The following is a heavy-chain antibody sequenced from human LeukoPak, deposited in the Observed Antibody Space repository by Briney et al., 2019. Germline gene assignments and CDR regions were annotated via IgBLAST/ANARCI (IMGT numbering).Heavy chain of an antibody. CDR1: GFIFSNNA. CDR2: ISGGGDST. V-gene: IGHV3-23*01. CDR3: AKDAPYVDMATMVKAYFFDY. Sequence: GGSLRLSCAASGFIFSNNAMSWVRQAPGKGLEWVSGISGGGDSTSYADSVKGRFTISRDNSRNTLYLQMNSLRAEDTAIYYCAKDAPYVDMATMVKAYFFDYWGQGTLVTVSS. J-gene: IGHJ4*02. D-gene: IGHD5-24*01.